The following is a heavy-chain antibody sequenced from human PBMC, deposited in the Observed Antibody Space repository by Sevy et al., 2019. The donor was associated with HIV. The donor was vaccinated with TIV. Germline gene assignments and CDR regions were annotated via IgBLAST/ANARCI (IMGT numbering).Heavy chain of an antibody. CDR1: GFTFSNAW. CDR3: TTDQVAAAGSPYYYYYMDV. V-gene: IGHV3-15*01. Sequence: GGSLRLSCAASGFTFSNAWMSWVRQAPGKGLEWVGRIKSKTDGGTTDYAAPVKGRFTISRDDSKNTLYLQMNSLKTEDTAVYYCTTDQVAAAGSPYYYYYMDVWGKGTTVTVSS. D-gene: IGHD6-13*01. CDR2: IKSKTDGGTT. J-gene: IGHJ6*03.